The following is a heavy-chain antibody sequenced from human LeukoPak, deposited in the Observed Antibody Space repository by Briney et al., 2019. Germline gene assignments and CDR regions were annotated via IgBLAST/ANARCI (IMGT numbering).Heavy chain of an antibody. CDR3: ARMPVPDYFDN. CDR1: GYSISSGYY. CDR2: IYHSGST. Sequence: TSETLSLTCTVPGYSISSGYYWGWIRQPPGKGLQWIGSIYHSGSTYYNPSLKSRVTISVDTSKNQVSLKLSSVTAADTAVFYCARMPVPDYFDNWGQGTLVTVSS. J-gene: IGHJ4*02. D-gene: IGHD2-2*01. V-gene: IGHV4-38-2*02.